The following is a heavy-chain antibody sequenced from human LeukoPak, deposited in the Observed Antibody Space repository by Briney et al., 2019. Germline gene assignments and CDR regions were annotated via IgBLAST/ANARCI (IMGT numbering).Heavy chain of an antibody. CDR2: ISYDGTGT. D-gene: IGHD6-19*01. J-gene: IGHJ5*01. CDR3: ARVGASGWFAY. V-gene: IGHV3-64*01. Sequence: GGSLRLSCAASGFTFSSYAIHWVRRAPGKGLEYVSGISYDGTGTYYANSVRGRFTISRDNSRNTLYLQMGSLRAEDMAVYYCARVGASGWFAYWGQGTLVTVSS. CDR1: GFTFSSYA.